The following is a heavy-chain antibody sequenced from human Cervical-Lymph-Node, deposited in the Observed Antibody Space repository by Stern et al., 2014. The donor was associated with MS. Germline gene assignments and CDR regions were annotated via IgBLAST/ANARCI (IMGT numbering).Heavy chain of an antibody. CDR2: IYYSGTT. Sequence: QLQLQESGPGLVKPSETLSLTCTVSGDSINSTSHYWGWVRQPPGKGLEWIGSIYYSGTTYYNPSLEGRATIHQETAQNQLPLKLRSVTAADTAVFYCATLWGVLSYFNHWGQGTLVTVSS. V-gene: IGHV4-39*01. CDR3: ATLWGVLSYFNH. CDR1: GDSINSTSHY. D-gene: IGHD3-10*01. J-gene: IGHJ1*01.